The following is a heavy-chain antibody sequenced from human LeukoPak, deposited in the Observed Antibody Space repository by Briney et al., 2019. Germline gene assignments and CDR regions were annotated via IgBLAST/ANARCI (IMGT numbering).Heavy chain of an antibody. CDR1: GYTFTSYS. J-gene: IGHJ4*02. Sequence: ALVKVSCKASGYTFTSYSMNWVRQAPGQGLEWMGWINTNTGNPTYAQGFTGRFVFSLDTSVSTAYVQISSLEAEDTAVYYCAREVKRLDYWGQGTLVTVSS. CDR2: INTNTGNP. CDR3: AREVKRLDY. V-gene: IGHV7-4-1*02. D-gene: IGHD4-23*01.